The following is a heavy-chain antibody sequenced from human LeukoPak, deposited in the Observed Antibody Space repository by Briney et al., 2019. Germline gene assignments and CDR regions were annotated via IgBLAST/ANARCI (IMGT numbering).Heavy chain of an antibody. V-gene: IGHV4-4*07. Sequence: SETLSLTCTVSGGSISSYYWSWIRQPPGKGLEWMGRFYNSGSTKYNPSLKSRVTMSEDTSKNHFSLKLISVTAAGTAVYYCARGFLGDYFGSGSYYVFDYWGQGTLVTVSS. CDR3: ARGFLGDYFGSGSYYVFDY. CDR1: GGSISSYY. J-gene: IGHJ4*02. CDR2: FYNSGST. D-gene: IGHD3-10*01.